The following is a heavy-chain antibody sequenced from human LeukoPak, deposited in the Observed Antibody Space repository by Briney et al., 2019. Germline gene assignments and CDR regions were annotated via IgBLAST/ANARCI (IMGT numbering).Heavy chain of an antibody. Sequence: SSETLSLTCTVSGGSISSYYWSWIRQPPGKGLEWIGYIYTSGSTNYNPSLKSRVTISVDTSKNQFSLKLSSVTAADTAVYYCARHVSPVTVAVDYWGQGTLVTVSS. CDR2: IYTSGST. J-gene: IGHJ4*02. V-gene: IGHV4-4*09. D-gene: IGHD4-11*01. CDR3: ARHVSPVTVAVDY. CDR1: GGSISSYY.